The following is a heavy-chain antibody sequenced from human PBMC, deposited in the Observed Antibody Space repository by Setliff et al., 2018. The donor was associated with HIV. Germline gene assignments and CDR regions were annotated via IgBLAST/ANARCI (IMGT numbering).Heavy chain of an antibody. Sequence: PGGSLRLSCAASGFTFRSYAMHWVRQAPGKGLEWVAVISNDGSNEYYADSVKGRFTISRDNSKNTLWLQMNSLRAEDTAVYYCARASYYYDSSGYYFGYWGQGTLVTVSS. J-gene: IGHJ4*02. V-gene: IGHV3-30*01. CDR3: ARASYYYDSSGYYFGY. CDR2: ISNDGSNE. D-gene: IGHD3-22*01. CDR1: GFTFRSYA.